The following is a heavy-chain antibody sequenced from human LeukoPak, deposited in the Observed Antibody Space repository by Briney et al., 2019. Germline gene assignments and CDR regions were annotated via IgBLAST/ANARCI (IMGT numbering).Heavy chain of an antibody. CDR2: VIVTFGAT. CDR1: DYTFTSYG. J-gene: IGHJ6*03. Sequence: ASVRLSCKTSDYTFTSYGVNWVRQAPGQGLEWMGRVIVTFGATKYAQKLQGRVTISADTSTNTAYMDLTSLRSEDTAVYYCARGPSVNYYMDVWGKGTTVIVSS. V-gene: IGHV1-18*04. CDR3: ARGPSVNYYMDV.